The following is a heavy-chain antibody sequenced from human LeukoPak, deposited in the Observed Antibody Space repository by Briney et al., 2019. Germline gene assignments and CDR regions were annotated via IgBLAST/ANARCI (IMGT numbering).Heavy chain of an antibody. CDR2: ISSSGSLI. D-gene: IGHD3-22*01. CDR1: GFTFSSYT. V-gene: IGHV3-21*01. Sequence: GGSLRLSCAASGFTFSSYTMNWARQAPGKGLQWVSSISSSGSLIYYADSVKGRFTISRDNAKNSLYLQMNSLRAEDTAVYYCVRDDDRPDNGLDYWGQGTLVTVSS. CDR3: VRDDDRPDNGLDY. J-gene: IGHJ4*02.